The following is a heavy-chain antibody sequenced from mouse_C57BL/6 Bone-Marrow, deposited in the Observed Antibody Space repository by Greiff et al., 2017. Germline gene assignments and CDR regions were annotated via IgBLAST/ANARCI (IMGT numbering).Heavy chain of an antibody. CDR3: AREGWYFDV. V-gene: IGHV1-59*01. J-gene: IGHJ1*03. Sequence: QVQLQQPGAELVRPGTSVKLSCKASGYTFTSYWMHWVKQRPGQGLEWIGVIDPSDSYTNYNQKFKGKATLTVDTSSSTAYMTLSSLTSADSAVYYCAREGWYFDVWGTGTTVTGSS. CDR1: GYTFTSYW. CDR2: IDPSDSYT.